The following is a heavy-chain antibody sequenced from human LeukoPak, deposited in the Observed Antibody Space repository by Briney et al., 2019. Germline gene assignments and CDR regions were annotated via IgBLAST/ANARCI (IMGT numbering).Heavy chain of an antibody. J-gene: IGHJ5*02. Sequence: KSSETLSLTCTVSGGSISSYCWSWVRQPAGKGLEWIGRIYTSGSTNYNPSLKSRVTMSVDTSKNQFSLKLSSVAAADTAVYYCARDQGRAGPGWNWFDPWGQGTLVTVSS. CDR1: GGSISSYC. V-gene: IGHV4-4*07. CDR2: IYTSGST. D-gene: IGHD3-10*01. CDR3: ARDQGRAGPGWNWFDP.